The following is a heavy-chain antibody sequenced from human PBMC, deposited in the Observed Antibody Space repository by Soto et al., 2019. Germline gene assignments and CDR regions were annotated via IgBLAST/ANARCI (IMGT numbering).Heavy chain of an antibody. D-gene: IGHD3-10*01. CDR1: GFSLSSARMS. CDR3: TRIRGWGWLGPNDY. CDR2: IFSSDAK. V-gene: IGHV2-26*01. Sequence: QVTLKESGPVLVKPTETLTLTCTVSGFSLSSARMSVSWIRQPPGKALEWLAHIFSSDAKSYSASLKSRLTISKDTSKSQVVLTMTYMNPVDTATYYCTRIRGWGWLGPNDYWGQGTLVTVSS. J-gene: IGHJ4*02.